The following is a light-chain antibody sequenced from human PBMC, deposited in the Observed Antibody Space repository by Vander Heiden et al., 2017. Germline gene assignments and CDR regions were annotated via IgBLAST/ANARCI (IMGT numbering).Light chain of an antibody. CDR2: WAS. Sequence: DIVMTPSPDPLAWSLGERATIHFPSSQRVLYSSNIKNYLAGDQQTPGQPPKLLTYWASTRESGVPDRFSGSGSGTDFTLTISSLQAEDVAVYYCQHRGAFGQGTKLEIK. CDR1: QRVLYSSNIKNY. CDR3: QHRGA. V-gene: IGKV4-1*01. J-gene: IGKJ2*01.